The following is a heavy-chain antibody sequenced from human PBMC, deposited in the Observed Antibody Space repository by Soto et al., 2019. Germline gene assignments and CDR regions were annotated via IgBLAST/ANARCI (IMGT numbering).Heavy chain of an antibody. CDR2: IYFTGST. CDR1: NGSIKTDNYY. J-gene: IGHJ4*02. Sequence: SETLSLTCTVSNGSIKTDNYYWSWIRQPPGKGLEWIGCIYFTGSTYYNPSLKSRVTMSVDTSKNQFSLKLSSVTAADTAVYYCARRGSGSYSDYWGQGTLVTVSS. V-gene: IGHV4-39*01. CDR3: ARRGSGSYSDY. D-gene: IGHD3-10*01.